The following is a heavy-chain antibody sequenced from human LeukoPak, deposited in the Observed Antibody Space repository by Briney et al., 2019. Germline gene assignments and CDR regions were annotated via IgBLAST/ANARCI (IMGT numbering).Heavy chain of an antibody. CDR2: IYWDDDK. Sequence: SGPTLVKPTQTLTLTCTFSGFSLSTSGVGVGWIRQPPGKALEWLALIYWDDDKRYSPSLKSRLTITKDTSKNQVVLTMTNMDPVDTATYYCAHIPTVTMGGAFDYWGQGTLVTVSS. V-gene: IGHV2-5*02. CDR3: AHIPTVTMGGAFDY. CDR1: GFSLSTSGVG. J-gene: IGHJ4*02. D-gene: IGHD4-17*01.